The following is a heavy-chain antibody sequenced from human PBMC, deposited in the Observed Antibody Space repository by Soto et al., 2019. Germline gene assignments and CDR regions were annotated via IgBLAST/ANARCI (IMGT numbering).Heavy chain of an antibody. CDR3: ATSRLYSGNFGLRAFDI. V-gene: IGHV3-48*02. J-gene: IGHJ3*02. CDR1: GFTFSNYN. D-gene: IGHD1-26*01. Sequence: GGSLRLSCAASGFTFSNYNMNWVRQPPGKGLEWVSYISSSSGSIYYADSVKGRFTISRDNAKNSLYLQMSSLRDEDTAVYYCATSRLYSGNFGLRAFDIWGQGTMVTVSS. CDR2: ISSSSGSI.